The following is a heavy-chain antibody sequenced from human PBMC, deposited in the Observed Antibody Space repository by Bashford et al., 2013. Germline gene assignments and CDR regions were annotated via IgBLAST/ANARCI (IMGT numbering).Heavy chain of an antibody. CDR1: GGTFSTET. V-gene: IGHV1-69*13. Sequence: SVKVSCKASGGTFSTETITWVRQAPGQGLEWMGGITPMLGTTNYAQKFQGRVTITADESTSTAHMELRSLRYDDTAVYFCARGTDYYDRSDYPEFDYWGQGTLVTVSS. J-gene: IGHJ4*02. CDR2: ITPMLGTT. D-gene: IGHD3-22*01. CDR3: ARGTDYYDRSDYPEFDY.